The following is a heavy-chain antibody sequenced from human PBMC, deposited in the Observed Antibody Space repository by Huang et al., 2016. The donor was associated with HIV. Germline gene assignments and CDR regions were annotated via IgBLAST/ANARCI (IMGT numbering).Heavy chain of an antibody. Sequence: QVQLVESGGGVVRPGRSLRLSCAASRFTFSKFAMHWVRQAPGKGLEGMAVISDDGSSKHYADAVTGRLTISRDNSNNTLYLQMNSLTVEDTAVYYCTKGHYYDTNGYVAFDIWGQGTMVTVSS. CDR1: RFTFSKFA. CDR2: ISDDGSSK. D-gene: IGHD3-22*01. CDR3: TKGHYYDTNGYVAFDI. V-gene: IGHV3-30*18. J-gene: IGHJ3*02.